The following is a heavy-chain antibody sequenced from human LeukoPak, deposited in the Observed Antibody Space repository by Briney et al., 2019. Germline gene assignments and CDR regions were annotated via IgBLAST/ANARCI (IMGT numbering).Heavy chain of an antibody. CDR2: INSYIGGR. V-gene: IGHV1-2*02. CDR1: GYTFTGHY. D-gene: IGHD3-16*02. Sequence: GASVTASCQASGYTFTGHYIQWVRQPAGQGLEWMGWINSYIGGRHHAQKFQGRLTLPTDTPINTAYIELSRLRSDDTAVYYCAKTYICSYDRGGYHPFYYQGRGTLVTVSA. CDR3: AKTYICSYDRGGYHPFYY. J-gene: IGHJ4*02.